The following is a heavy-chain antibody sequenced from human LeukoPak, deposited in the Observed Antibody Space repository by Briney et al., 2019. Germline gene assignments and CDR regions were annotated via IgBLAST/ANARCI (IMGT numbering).Heavy chain of an antibody. J-gene: IGHJ6*02. CDR1: GFTFSSYA. CDR2: ISGSGSST. Sequence: GGSLRLSCAASGFTFSSYAMTWVRQAPGKGLEWVSVISGSGSSTYYADSVKGRLTISKDNAKNSLYLQMNSLRAEDTALYHCARNNGMDVWGQGTTVIVSS. V-gene: IGHV3-23*01. CDR3: ARNNGMDV.